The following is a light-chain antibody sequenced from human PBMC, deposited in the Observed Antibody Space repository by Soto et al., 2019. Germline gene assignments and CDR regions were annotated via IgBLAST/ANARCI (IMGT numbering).Light chain of an antibody. CDR3: QQFGSSPGFT. CDR1: QSINSRY. J-gene: IGKJ3*01. CDR2: GAS. V-gene: IGKV3-20*01. Sequence: EIVLTQSPGTLSFSPGERATLSCRASQSINSRYLAWYQQKPGQAPRLLIYGASSRATGIPDRFSGSWSGTDFTLTISRLEPEDFAVYYCQQFGSSPGFTFGPGTKVDIK.